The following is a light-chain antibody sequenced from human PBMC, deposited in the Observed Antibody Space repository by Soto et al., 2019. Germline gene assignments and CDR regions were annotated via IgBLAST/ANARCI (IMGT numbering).Light chain of an antibody. CDR3: QQYYSTWT. CDR1: QSISSW. V-gene: IGKV1-5*01. Sequence: DIQVTQSPSTLSSSVGDRVTITCLASQSISSWLAWYQQKPGKAPKLLIYDASSLESGVPSRFSGSGSGTEFTLTISCLQSEDFATYYCQQYYSTWTFGQGTKVDNK. CDR2: DAS. J-gene: IGKJ1*01.